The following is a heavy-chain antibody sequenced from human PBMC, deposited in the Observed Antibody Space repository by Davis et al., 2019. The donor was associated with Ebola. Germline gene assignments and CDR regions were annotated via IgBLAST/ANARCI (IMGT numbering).Heavy chain of an antibody. D-gene: IGHD6-19*01. CDR2: ISGRGGST. V-gene: IGHV3-23*01. CDR3: AKFNSVWLVGRFDH. J-gene: IGHJ4*02. Sequence: GGSLRLSCAASGFTFSSYAMSWVRQAPGKGLEWVSAISGRGGSTYYADSVKGRFTISRDTSKNTLYLQMTSLRAEDTAVYYCAKFNSVWLVGRFDHWGQGTLVTVSS. CDR1: GFTFSSYA.